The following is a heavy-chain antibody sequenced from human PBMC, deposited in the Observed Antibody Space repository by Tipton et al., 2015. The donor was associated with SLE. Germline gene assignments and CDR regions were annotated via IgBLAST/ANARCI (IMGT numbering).Heavy chain of an antibody. CDR1: GGSISSGSYY. CDR2: ICTSGST. J-gene: IGHJ6*02. D-gene: IGHD6-13*01. Sequence: TLSLTCTVSGGSISSGSYYWSWIRPPAGKGLEWIGHICTSGSTTYNPSLKSRVTISADTSKNQFSLKLISVTAADTAVYYCARDDIAAAGAGDYYYYGMDVWGQGTTVTVSS. V-gene: IGHV4-61*09. CDR3: ARDDIAAAGAGDYYYYGMDV.